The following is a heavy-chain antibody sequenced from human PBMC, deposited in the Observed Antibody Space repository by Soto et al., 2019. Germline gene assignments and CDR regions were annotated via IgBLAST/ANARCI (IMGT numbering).Heavy chain of an antibody. CDR3: ARAAPTFRTYQWLTYYSYYGMDV. D-gene: IGHD6-19*01. V-gene: IGHV4-34*01. CDR2: INHSGST. CDR1: GGSFSGYY. Sequence: SETLSLTCAVYGGSFSGYYWSWIRQPPGKGLEWIGEINHSGSTNYNTSLKSRVTISVDTSKNQFSLKLSSVTAADTAVYYCARAAPTFRTYQWLTYYSYYGMDVWGQGTTVTVSS. J-gene: IGHJ6*02.